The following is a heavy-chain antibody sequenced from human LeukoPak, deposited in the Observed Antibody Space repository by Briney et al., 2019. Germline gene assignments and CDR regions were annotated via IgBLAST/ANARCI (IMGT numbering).Heavy chain of an antibody. CDR1: GYTFSSYS. J-gene: IGHJ3*02. CDR2: INPNSGGT. Sequence: GASVKVSCKASGYTFSSYSLSWVRQAPGQGLEWMGWINPNSGGTNYAQKFQGRVTMTRDTSISTAYMELSRLRSDDTAVYYCFSSTGAFDIWGQGTMVTVSS. CDR3: FSSTGAFDI. D-gene: IGHD2-2*01. V-gene: IGHV1-2*02.